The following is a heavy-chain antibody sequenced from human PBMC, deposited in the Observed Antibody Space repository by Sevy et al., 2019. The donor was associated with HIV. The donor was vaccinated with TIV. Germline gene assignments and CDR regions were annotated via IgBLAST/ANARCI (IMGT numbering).Heavy chain of an antibody. D-gene: IGHD3-3*01. Sequence: ASVKVSCKVSGYTLTELSMHWVQQAPGKGLEWMGGFDPEDGETIYAQKFQGRVTMTEDTSTDTAYMELSSLRSEDTAVYYCATSTFFGVVTFFDYWGQGTLVTVSS. J-gene: IGHJ4*02. CDR2: FDPEDGET. V-gene: IGHV1-24*01. CDR3: ATSTFFGVVTFFDY. CDR1: GYTLTELS.